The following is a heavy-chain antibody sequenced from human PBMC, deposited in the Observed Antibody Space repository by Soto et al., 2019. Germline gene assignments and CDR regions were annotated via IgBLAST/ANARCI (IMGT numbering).Heavy chain of an antibody. Sequence: EVQLVESGGGLVQPGRSLRLSCAASGFTFDDYAMHWVRQAPGKGLEWVSGISWNSGSIGYADSVKGRFTISRDNAKNSLYLQMNSLRAEDTALYYCAKGKSVVVAATPLDYWGQGTLVTVSS. J-gene: IGHJ4*02. CDR3: AKGKSVVVAATPLDY. CDR1: GFTFDDYA. CDR2: ISWNSGSI. V-gene: IGHV3-9*01. D-gene: IGHD2-15*01.